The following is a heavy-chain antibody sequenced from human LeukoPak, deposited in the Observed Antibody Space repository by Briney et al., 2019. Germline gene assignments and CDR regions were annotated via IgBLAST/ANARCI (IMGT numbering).Heavy chain of an antibody. CDR1: GYTFTSYY. D-gene: IGHD6-13*01. V-gene: IGHV1-46*01. CDR3: ARVKQQLDHYYYYGMDV. J-gene: IGHJ6*02. CDR2: INTSGGST. Sequence: GASVKVSCKASGYTFTSYYMHWVRQTPGQGLEWMGIINTSGGSTSYAQKFQGRVTMTRDTSTSTVYMELSSLRSEDTAVYYCARVKQQLDHYYYYGMDVWGQGTTVTVSS.